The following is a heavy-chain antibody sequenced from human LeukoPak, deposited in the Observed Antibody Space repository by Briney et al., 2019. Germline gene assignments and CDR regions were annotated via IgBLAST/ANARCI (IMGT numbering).Heavy chain of an antibody. CDR2: MRQDGSER. CDR3: VREREWGGRGFDY. D-gene: IGHD3-16*01. Sequence: GGSLRLSCAASGFTFSNFWMSWVRQAPGKGLEWVANMRQDGSERYYVDSVRGRFTISRDNAKNSLFLQMDNLRAEDTAVYYCVREREWGGRGFDYWGQGTLVTVSS. V-gene: IGHV3-7*01. J-gene: IGHJ4*02. CDR1: GFTFSNFW.